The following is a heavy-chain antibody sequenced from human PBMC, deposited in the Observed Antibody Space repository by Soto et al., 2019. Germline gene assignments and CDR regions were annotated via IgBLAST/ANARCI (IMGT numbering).Heavy chain of an antibody. CDR2: IRSKANSYAT. CDR1: GFTFSGSA. CDR3: TRLSIAAAGPYYYYGMDV. D-gene: IGHD6-13*01. V-gene: IGHV3-73*01. J-gene: IGHJ6*02. Sequence: SGGSLRLSCAASGFTFSGSAMHWVRQASGKGLEWVGRIRSKANSYATAYAASVKGRFTISRDDSKNTAYLQMNSLKTEDTAVYYCTRLSIAAAGPYYYYGMDVWGQGTTVTVSS.